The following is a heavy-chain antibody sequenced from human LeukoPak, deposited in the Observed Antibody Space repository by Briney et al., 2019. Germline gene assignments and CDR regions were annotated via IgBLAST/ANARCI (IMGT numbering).Heavy chain of an antibody. D-gene: IGHD4-17*01. V-gene: IGHV4-61*08. CDR2: IYYSGST. J-gene: IGHJ6*02. CDR1: GGSISSGGYY. Sequence: SETLSLTCTVSGGSISSGGYYWSWIRQHPGKGLEWIGYIYYSGSTNYNPSLKSRVTISVDTSKNQFSLKLSSVTAADTAVYYCARAPTIRLRPIYYYGMDVWGQGTTVTVSS. CDR3: ARAPTIRLRPIYYYGMDV.